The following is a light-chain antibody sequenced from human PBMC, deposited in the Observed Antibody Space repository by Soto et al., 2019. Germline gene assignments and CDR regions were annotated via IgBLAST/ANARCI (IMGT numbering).Light chain of an antibody. V-gene: IGKV3-15*01. CDR1: QSVSNN. CDR2: GAS. Sequence: EIVMTQSPATLSVSPGERATLSCRASQSVSNNLAGYQQKPGQAPRLLIYGASTRATGIPARLSGSGSGTEFTLTISSLQSEDFAVYCCQQYNSWPLTFGGGTKVAIK. J-gene: IGKJ4*01. CDR3: QQYNSWPLT.